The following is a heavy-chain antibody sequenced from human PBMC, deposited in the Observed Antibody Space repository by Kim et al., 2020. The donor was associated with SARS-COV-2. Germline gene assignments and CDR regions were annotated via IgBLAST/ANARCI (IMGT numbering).Heavy chain of an antibody. CDR3: TTYYYGSGSYVRFDP. D-gene: IGHD3-10*01. J-gene: IGHJ5*02. V-gene: IGHV3-15*01. Sequence: APVKGRFTISRDDSKNTLYLQMNSLKTEDTAVYYCTTYYYGSGSYVRFDPWGQGTLVTVSS.